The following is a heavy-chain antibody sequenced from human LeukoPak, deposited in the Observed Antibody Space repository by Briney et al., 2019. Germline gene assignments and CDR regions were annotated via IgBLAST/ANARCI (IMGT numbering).Heavy chain of an antibody. CDR1: GGSISSSRYY. CDR2: IYYSGST. D-gene: IGHD2-2*01. Sequence: PSETLSLTCTVSGGSISSSRYYWGWIRQPPGKGLEWIGSIYYSGSTYYNPSLKSRVTISVDTSKNQFSLKLSSVTSAYTAVYYCARQDCSSTRCYGIDYWGQGTLVTASS. CDR3: ARQDCSSTRCYGIDY. V-gene: IGHV4-39*01. J-gene: IGHJ4*02.